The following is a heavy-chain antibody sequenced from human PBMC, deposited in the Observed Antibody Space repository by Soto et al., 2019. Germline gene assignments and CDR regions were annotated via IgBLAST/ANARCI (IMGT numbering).Heavy chain of an antibody. Sequence: PSETLSLTCIVSGGSISSNYWSWIRQPPGKGLERIGYIYYRGSTNYNPSLKSRVTISVDTSKNQFSLKLSSVTAADTAVYYCARGGIAAAGTSLYYYYGMDVWGQGTTVTVSS. J-gene: IGHJ6*02. V-gene: IGHV4-59*01. D-gene: IGHD6-13*01. CDR3: ARGGIAAAGTSLYYYYGMDV. CDR2: IYYRGST. CDR1: GGSISSNY.